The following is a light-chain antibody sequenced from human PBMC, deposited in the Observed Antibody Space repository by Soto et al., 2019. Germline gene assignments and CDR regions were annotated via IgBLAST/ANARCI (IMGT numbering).Light chain of an antibody. J-gene: IGLJ3*02. CDR2: NTN. CDR1: SGSVSTSYY. CDR3: VLYMGSGVWV. V-gene: IGLV8-61*01. Sequence: QTVVTQEPSFSVSPGRTVTLTCGSSSGSVSTSYYPSWYQQTPGQAPRTLIYNTNTRSSGVPDRFSGSILGNKAALTITGAQADDESDYYCVLYMGSGVWVFGGGTKLTVL.